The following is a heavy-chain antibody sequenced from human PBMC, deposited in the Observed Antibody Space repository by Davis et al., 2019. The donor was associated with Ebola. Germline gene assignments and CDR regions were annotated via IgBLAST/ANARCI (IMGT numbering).Heavy chain of an antibody. CDR3: AKDYYDRTGRYFDY. V-gene: IGHV3-30*02. J-gene: IGHJ4*02. CDR2: IRFDGSDK. CDR1: GFTFNSFA. D-gene: IGHD3-22*01. Sequence: GGSLRLSCAASGFTFNSFAMYWVRQAPGKGLEWVAFIRFDGSDKYYADSVKGRFTISRDNSKNTLYLQMNSLRPEDTAVYYCAKDYYDRTGRYFDYWGQGNLVTVS.